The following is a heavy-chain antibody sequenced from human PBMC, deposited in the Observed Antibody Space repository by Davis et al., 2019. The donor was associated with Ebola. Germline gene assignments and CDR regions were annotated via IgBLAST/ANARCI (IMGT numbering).Heavy chain of an antibody. D-gene: IGHD3-16*01. CDR2: ISAYNGNT. CDR1: GYTFTSYG. V-gene: IGHV1-18*01. Sequence: AASVKVSCKASGYTFTSYGISWVRQAPGQGLEWMGWISAYNGNTNYAQKLQGRLTMTTDTSTSTAYMELRSLRSDDTAVYYCAREERRVMITFGGVISWFDPWGQGTLVTVSS. CDR3: AREERRVMITFGGVISWFDP. J-gene: IGHJ5*02.